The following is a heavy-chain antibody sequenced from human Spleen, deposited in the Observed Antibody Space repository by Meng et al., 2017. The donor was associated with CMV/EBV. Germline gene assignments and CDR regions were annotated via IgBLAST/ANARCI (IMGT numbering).Heavy chain of an antibody. CDR1: GFTFSSYS. CDR2: IYAGGNT. J-gene: IGHJ6*02. CDR3: TRARSLFSYAMDV. Sequence: GGSLRLSCAASGFTFSSYSMNWVRQAPGKGLEWVSVIYAGGNTNYADAVKGRFTISRDTSKNLLYLQMNSLRGEDTAIYFCTRARSLFSYAMDVWGQGTKVTVSS. D-gene: IGHD2-15*01. V-gene: IGHV3-66*02.